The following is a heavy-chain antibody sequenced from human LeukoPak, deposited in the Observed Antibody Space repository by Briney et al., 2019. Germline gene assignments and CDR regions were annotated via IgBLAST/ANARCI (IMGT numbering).Heavy chain of an antibody. CDR3: ARDSPGDSSSWSDPYMDV. J-gene: IGHJ6*03. D-gene: IGHD6-13*01. Sequence: PSETLSLTCTVSGGSISSYYWSWIRQPPGKGLEWIGYIYYSGSTNYNPSLKSRVTISVDTSKNQFSLKLSSVTAADTAVYYCARDSPGDSSSWSDPYMDVWGKGTTVTVSS. CDR2: IYYSGST. V-gene: IGHV4-59*12. CDR1: GGSISSYY.